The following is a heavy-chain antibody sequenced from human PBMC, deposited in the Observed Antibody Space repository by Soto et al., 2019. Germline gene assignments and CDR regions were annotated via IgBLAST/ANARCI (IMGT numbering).Heavy chain of an antibody. J-gene: IGHJ5*02. V-gene: IGHV3-11*06. CDR2: ISSSSTYT. D-gene: IGHD3-9*01. CDR3: ARDHYDILTGSGWFDP. Sequence: QMQVVESGGGLVKPGGSLRLSCAASGFNFSDYYMSWLRQAPGKGPEWLSYISSSSTYTNYADSVQGRFTIARDNDKNSLYLQMNHLRAADTAVYYCARDHYDILTGSGWFDPWGQGTLVTVSS. CDR1: GFNFSDYY.